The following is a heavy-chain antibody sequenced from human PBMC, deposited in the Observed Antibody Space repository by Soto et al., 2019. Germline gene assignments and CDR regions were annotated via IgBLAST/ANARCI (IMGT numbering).Heavy chain of an antibody. D-gene: IGHD2-15*01. Sequence: PAQTLSLTCGISGDRVSSNNVAWNGISQSGSRCLEWLGRTFFRSKWYNEYAASVKSRIAINPDTSQNQFSLQLNSVTPDDTAVYYCAKAGLYCSGGTCFSLDYWGQGILVTVSS. CDR3: AKAGLYCSGGTCFSLDY. CDR1: GDRVSSNNVA. J-gene: IGHJ4*02. CDR2: TFFRSKWYN. V-gene: IGHV6-1*01.